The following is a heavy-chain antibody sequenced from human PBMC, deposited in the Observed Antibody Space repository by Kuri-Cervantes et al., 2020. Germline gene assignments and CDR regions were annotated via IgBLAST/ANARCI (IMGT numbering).Heavy chain of an antibody. V-gene: IGHV1-69*02. CDR2: IIPILGIA. CDR3: AIWDGYNSQYFDL. CDR1: GGTFSSYT. J-gene: IGHJ2*01. D-gene: IGHD5-24*01. Sequence: SVKVSCKASGGTFSSYTISWVRQAPGQGLERMGRIIPILGIANYAQKFQGRVTITADKSTSTAYMELSSLRSEDTAVYYCAIWDGYNSQYFDLWGRGTLVTVSS.